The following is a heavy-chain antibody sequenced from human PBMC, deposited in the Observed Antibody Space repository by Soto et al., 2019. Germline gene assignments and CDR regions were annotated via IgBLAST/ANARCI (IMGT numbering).Heavy chain of an antibody. J-gene: IGHJ4*02. CDR1: GFTFSNYG. D-gene: IGHD6-13*01. CDR3: ARVETLSAGVHY. Sequence: GGSLRLSCAASGFTFSNYGMHWVRQAPGKGLEWVAVISYDGSNKYYADSVKGRFTISRDNSKNTLYLQMNSLRAEDTAVYYCARVETLSAGVHYWGQGTLVTVSS. V-gene: IGHV3-30*03. CDR2: ISYDGSNK.